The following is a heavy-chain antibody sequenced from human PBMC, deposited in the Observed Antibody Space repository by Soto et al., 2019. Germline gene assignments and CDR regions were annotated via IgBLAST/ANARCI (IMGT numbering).Heavy chain of an antibody. J-gene: IGHJ4*02. Sequence: SETLSLTCTVSGGSISSGGYYWSWIRQHPGKGLEWIGYIYYSGSTYYNPSLKSRVTISVDTSKNQFSLKLSSVTAADTAVYYCARWRDAYDSSGYPDYWGQGTLVTVSS. CDR1: GGSISSGGYY. V-gene: IGHV4-31*03. D-gene: IGHD3-22*01. CDR3: ARWRDAYDSSGYPDY. CDR2: IYYSGST.